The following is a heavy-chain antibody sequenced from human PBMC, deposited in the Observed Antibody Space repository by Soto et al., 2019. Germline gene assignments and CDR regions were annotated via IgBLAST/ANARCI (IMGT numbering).Heavy chain of an antibody. CDR2: SSWNSGSI. D-gene: IGHD6-13*01. J-gene: IGHJ4*02. V-gene: IGHV3-9*01. CDR1: GFTFDDYA. CDR3: EKDDPQYSSSCYSKQLFDY. Sequence: EVQLVESGGGLVQPGRSLRLSCAASGFTFDDYAMHWVRQAPGKGLEWVSGSSWNSGSIGYADSVKGRFTISRDNAKNSLYLQLKSQRAEEQDLDYCEKDDPQYSSSCYSKQLFDYWGQGTLVTVSS.